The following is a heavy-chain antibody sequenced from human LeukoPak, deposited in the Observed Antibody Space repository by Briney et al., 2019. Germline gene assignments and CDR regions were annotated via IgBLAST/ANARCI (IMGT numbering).Heavy chain of an antibody. J-gene: IGHJ4*02. CDR1: GGSLSGYY. Sequence: SETLSLTCDVYGGSLSGYYWSWIRQPPGKGLEWIGEINHSGSTNYNPSLKSRVTISVDTSKNQFSLKLSSVTAADTAVYYCARGDYYDSSGYYFGYWGQGTLVTVSS. CDR3: ARGDYYDSSGYYFGY. CDR2: INHSGST. V-gene: IGHV4-34*01. D-gene: IGHD3-22*01.